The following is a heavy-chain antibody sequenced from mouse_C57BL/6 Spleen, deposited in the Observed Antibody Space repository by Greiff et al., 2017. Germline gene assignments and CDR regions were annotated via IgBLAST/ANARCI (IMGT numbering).Heavy chain of an antibody. J-gene: IGHJ2*01. Sequence: EVQLVESGGGLVKPGGSLKLSCAASGFTFSSYAMSWVRQTPEKRLEWVATISDGGSYTYYPDNVKGRFTISRDNAKNNLYLQRSHLKSEDTAMYYCARDYYGRDYFDNGGQGTTLTVSS. V-gene: IGHV5-4*01. CDR2: ISDGGSYT. CDR1: GFTFSSYA. CDR3: ARDYYGRDYFDN. D-gene: IGHD1-1*01.